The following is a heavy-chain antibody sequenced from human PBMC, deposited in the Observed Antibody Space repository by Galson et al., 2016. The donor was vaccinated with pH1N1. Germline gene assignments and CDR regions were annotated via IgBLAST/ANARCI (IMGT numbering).Heavy chain of an antibody. CDR2: IYHNNGPA. CDR3: AKVSFSGASDFYDH. J-gene: IGHJ4*02. D-gene: IGHD3-10*01. Sequence: ETLSLTCDVSGFSISSGYYWGWIRQSPGKGLEWIGNIYHNNGPAYYDPSLRDRVTMSVDTSKNQFTLKLRSVTAADTAMYYCAKVSFSGASDFYDHWGRGILVIVSS. V-gene: IGHV4-38-2*01. CDR1: GFSISSGYY.